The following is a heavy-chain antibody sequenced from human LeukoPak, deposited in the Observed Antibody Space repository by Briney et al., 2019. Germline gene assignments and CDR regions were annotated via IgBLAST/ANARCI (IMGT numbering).Heavy chain of an antibody. Sequence: SETLSLTCVVYGGSFSGYYWSWIRQPPGKGLEWIGEINHSGSTNYNPSLKSRVTISVDTSKNQFALKLRSVTAADTAVYYCARFGAGFDYWGEGTLVSVSS. CDR2: INHSGST. CDR1: GGSFSGYY. CDR3: ARFGAGFDY. J-gene: IGHJ4*02. V-gene: IGHV4-34*01. D-gene: IGHD1-14*01.